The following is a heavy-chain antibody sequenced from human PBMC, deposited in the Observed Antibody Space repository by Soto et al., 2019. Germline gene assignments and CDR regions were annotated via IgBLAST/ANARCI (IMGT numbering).Heavy chain of an antibody. CDR2: IYYSGST. CDR1: GGSVSSGDYY. V-gene: IGHV4-30-4*01. Sequence: SETLSLTCTVSGGSVSSGDYYWSWIRHPPGKGLEWSGYIYYSGSTYYNPSLQSRVTISVDTSKNQFSLKLSSVTAADTAVYYCARDDTSNPGDYGMDVWGQGTTVTVSS. CDR3: ARDDTSNPGDYGMDV. J-gene: IGHJ6*02. D-gene: IGHD4-4*01.